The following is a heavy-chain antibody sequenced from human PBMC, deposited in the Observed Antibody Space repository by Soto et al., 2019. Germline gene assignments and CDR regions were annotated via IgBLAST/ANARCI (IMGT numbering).Heavy chain of an antibody. V-gene: IGHV4-30-2*01. Sequence: QLQLQESGSGLVKPSQTLSLTCAVAGGSISSGGYSWSWIRQPPGKGLEWIGYIYHSGSTDYKPSLKSRGTISVGRSTIQFSLKRSSVTAEETAVYYCARVPGPWGQGTLVTVS. CDR3: ARVPGP. CDR2: IYHSGST. J-gene: IGHJ4*02. CDR1: GGSISSGGYS. D-gene: IGHD3-10*01.